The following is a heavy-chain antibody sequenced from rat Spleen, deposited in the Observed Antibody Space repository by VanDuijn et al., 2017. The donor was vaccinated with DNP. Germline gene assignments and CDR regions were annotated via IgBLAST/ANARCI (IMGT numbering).Heavy chain of an antibody. J-gene: IGHJ4*01. Sequence: EVQLVETGGDLVPPGRSLKLSCVASGFTFSTYWMFWIRQAPGKGLEWVASINPDGGNTYCQDSVKGRFTISRDNAKNTLYLQMDSLRSEDTATYYCTTFEGTNAWGQGTSVTVSS. CDR2: INPDGGNT. D-gene: IGHD1-11*01. V-gene: IGHV5-58*01. CDR3: TTFEGTNA. CDR1: GFTFSTYW.